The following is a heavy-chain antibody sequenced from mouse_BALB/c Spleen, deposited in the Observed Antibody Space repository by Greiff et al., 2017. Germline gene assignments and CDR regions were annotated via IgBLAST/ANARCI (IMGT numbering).Heavy chain of an antibody. CDR2: IYPGRGNT. D-gene: IGHD4-1*01. V-gene: IGHV1-77*01. J-gene: IGHJ4*01. CDR3: ANWDGAAMDY. Sequence: QVQLKESGAELARPGASVSLSCKASGYTFTDYYVNWVKQRTGQGLEWIGEIYPGRGNTYYYEKFKGKATLTANKSSSTAYMQLSSLTSEDSAVYLCANWDGAAMDYWGQGTSVTVSS. CDR1: GYTFTDYY.